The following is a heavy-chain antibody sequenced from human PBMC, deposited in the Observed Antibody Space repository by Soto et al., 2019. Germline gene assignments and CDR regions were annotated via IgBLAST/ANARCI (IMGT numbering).Heavy chain of an antibody. Sequence: QVQLVESGGGVVQPGRSLRLSCAASGFTFSSYAMHWVRQAPRKGLEWVAVISYDGSNKYYADSVKGRFTISRDNSKNTLYLQMNSLRAEDTAVYYCARGILNYYDSSGAYYYYGMDVWGQGTTVTVSS. V-gene: IGHV3-30-3*01. D-gene: IGHD3-22*01. CDR2: ISYDGSNK. J-gene: IGHJ6*02. CDR1: GFTFSSYA. CDR3: ARGILNYYDSSGAYYYYGMDV.